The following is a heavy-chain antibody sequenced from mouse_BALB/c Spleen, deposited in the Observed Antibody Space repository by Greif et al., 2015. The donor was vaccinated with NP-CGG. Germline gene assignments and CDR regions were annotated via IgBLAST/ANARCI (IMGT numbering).Heavy chain of an antibody. D-gene: IGHD1-1*01. CDR2: IYPGDGDT. J-gene: IGHJ2*01. V-gene: IGHV1-80*01. Sequence: VQGVESGAELVRPGSSVKISCKASGYAFSSYWMNWVKQRPGQGLEWIGQIYPGDGDTNYNGKFKGKATLTADKSSSTACMQLSSLTSEDSAVYFCARRKDYYGSSSYYFDYWGQGTTLTVSS. CDR1: GYAFSSYW. CDR3: ARRKDYYGSSSYYFDY.